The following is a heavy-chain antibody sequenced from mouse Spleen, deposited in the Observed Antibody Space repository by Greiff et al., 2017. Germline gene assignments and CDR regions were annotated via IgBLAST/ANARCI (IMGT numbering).Heavy chain of an antibody. D-gene: IGHD2-4*01. V-gene: IGHV1-69*01. J-gene: IGHJ3*01. CDR1: GYTFTSYW. CDR3: ARGGTYYDYDGAWFAY. CDR2: IDPSDSYT. Sequence: QVQLQQPGAELVMPGASVKLSCKASGYTFTSYWMHWVKQRPGQGLEWIGEIDPSDSYTNYNQKFKGKATLTVDNSSSTAYMQLSSLTSEDSAVYYCARGGTYYDYDGAWFAYWGQGTLVTVSA.